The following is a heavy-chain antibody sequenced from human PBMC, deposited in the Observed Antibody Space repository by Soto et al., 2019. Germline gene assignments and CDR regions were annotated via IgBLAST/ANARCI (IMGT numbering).Heavy chain of an antibody. V-gene: IGHV4-28*01. CDR2: IYHSGST. J-gene: IGHJ6*02. CDR1: GYSISSSNW. D-gene: IGHD1-26*01. Sequence: SETLSLTCAVSGYSISSSNWWGWIRQPPGKGLEWIGYIYHSGSTNYNPSLKSRVTISVDKSKNQFSLKLSSVTAADTAVYYCARGATAYYYYYGMDVWGQGTTVTVSS. CDR3: ARGATAYYYYYGMDV.